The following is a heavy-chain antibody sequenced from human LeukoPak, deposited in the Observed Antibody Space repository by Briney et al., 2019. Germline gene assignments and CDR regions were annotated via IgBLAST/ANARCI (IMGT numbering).Heavy chain of an antibody. CDR1: GFTFSSYA. V-gene: IGHV3-30-3*01. D-gene: IGHD3-22*01. CDR3: ARGVGYYDYVDY. Sequence: GGSLRLSCAASGFTFSSYAIHWVRQAPGKGLEWVAVISYDGSNEYYADSVKGRFTISRDNSKNTLYPQMNSLRAEDTAVYYCARGVGYYDYVDYWGQGTLVTVSS. CDR2: ISYDGSNE. J-gene: IGHJ4*02.